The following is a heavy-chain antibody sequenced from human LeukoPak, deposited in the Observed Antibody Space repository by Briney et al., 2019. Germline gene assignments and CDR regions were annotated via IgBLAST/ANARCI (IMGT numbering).Heavy chain of an antibody. V-gene: IGHV4-4*02. CDR1: GGSISSVDR. D-gene: IGHD5-24*01. J-gene: IGHJ4*02. Sequence: PSGTLSLTSAVSGGSISSVDRWSWVRQAPGKGLEWIGEIYHSGSTNYNPSLKSRLTISVDKSKNQFSLKLSSVSAADTAVYYCARYYDGYCTRFDYWGQGTLVTVSS. CDR2: IYHSGST. CDR3: ARYYDGYCTRFDY.